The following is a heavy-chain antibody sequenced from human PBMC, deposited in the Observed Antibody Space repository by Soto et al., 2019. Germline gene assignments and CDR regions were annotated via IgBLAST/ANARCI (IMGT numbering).Heavy chain of an antibody. V-gene: IGHV3-15*01. Sequence: EVQLVESGGGLVKPGGSLRLSCAASGFTFSNAWMSWVRQAPGKGLEWVGRIKSKTDGGTTDYAAPVKGRFTISRDDSKNTLYLQMNSLKTEDTAVYYCTTGSSIAAFGVGYYYYGMDVWGQGTTVTVSS. CDR3: TTGSSIAAFGVGYYYYGMDV. J-gene: IGHJ6*02. D-gene: IGHD6-6*01. CDR2: IKSKTDGGTT. CDR1: GFTFSNAW.